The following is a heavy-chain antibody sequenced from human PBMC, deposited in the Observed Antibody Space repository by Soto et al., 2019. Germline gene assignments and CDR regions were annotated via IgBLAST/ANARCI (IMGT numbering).Heavy chain of an antibody. V-gene: IGHV1-18*01. CDR2: ISPHNDRT. D-gene: IGHD6-19*01. Sequence: QVQLVQSGADVKKPGASVKVSCKASGYNFTSYGISWVRQAPGQGLEWMGWISPHNDRTKYARRFQDRVTMTTETPTSTVYMELGSLRSDDTAVYYCARDLYYSSGRYCDHDACDIGGQGTVVTVSS. J-gene: IGHJ3*02. CDR3: ARDLYYSSGRYCDHDACDI. CDR1: GYNFTSYG.